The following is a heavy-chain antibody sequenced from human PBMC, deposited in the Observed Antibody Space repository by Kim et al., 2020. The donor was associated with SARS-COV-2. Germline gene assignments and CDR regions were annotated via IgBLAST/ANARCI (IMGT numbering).Heavy chain of an antibody. CDR3: ARLKHYYDSNDYYYYYGMDV. D-gene: IGHD3-22*01. V-gene: IGHV3-7*01. CDR2: IQHDGSEK. Sequence: GSLRLSCAASGFTFSSYWMSWVRQAPGKGLEWVANIQHDGSEKYYVDSVKGRFTISRDNAKNSLYLQVNSLRVEDTAVYYCARLKHYYDSNDYYYYYGMDVWGQGTTVTVSS. J-gene: IGHJ6*02. CDR1: GFTFSSYW.